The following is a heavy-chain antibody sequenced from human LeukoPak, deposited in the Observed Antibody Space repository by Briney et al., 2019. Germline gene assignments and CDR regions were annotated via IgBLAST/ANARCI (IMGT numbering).Heavy chain of an antibody. D-gene: IGHD2-2*01. Sequence: SETLSFTCTVSGGSISSSSYYWRWIRQPPGKGLEWIVEIIHSGSTNYNPSLNSRITISVDTSKNQFSLKLSSVTAADTAVYYCARRYLSPNRLRYCSSTSCPPGARRSLGAFDIWGQGTMVTVSS. CDR2: IIHSGST. J-gene: IGHJ3*02. CDR1: GGSISSSSYY. V-gene: IGHV4-39*07. CDR3: ARRYLSPNRLRYCSSTSCPPGARRSLGAFDI.